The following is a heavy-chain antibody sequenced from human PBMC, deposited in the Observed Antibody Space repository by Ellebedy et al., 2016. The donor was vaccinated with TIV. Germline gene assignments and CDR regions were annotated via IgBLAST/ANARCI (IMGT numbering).Heavy chain of an antibody. Sequence: SETLSLTCAVYGGSFSGYYWSWIRQSPGKGLEWIGEINHSGSTNYNPSLKSRVTISVDTSKNQFSLKLSSVTAADTAVYYCARGVRPTNRYYYGSGGYYYYMDAWGKGTTVTVSS. J-gene: IGHJ6*03. CDR1: GGSFSGYY. D-gene: IGHD3-10*01. V-gene: IGHV4-34*01. CDR2: INHSGST. CDR3: ARGVRPTNRYYYGSGGYYYYMDA.